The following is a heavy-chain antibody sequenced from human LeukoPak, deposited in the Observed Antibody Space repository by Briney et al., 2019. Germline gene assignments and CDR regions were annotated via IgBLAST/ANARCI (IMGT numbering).Heavy chain of an antibody. CDR2: IIPIFGTA. CDR3: ATRDRWLQLPFDY. Sequence: RASVKVSCKASGGTFSSYAISWVRQAPGQGLEWMGGIIPIFGTANYAQKFQGRVTITTDESTSTAYMELSSLRSEDTAVYYCATRDRWLQLPFDYWGQGTLVTVSS. J-gene: IGHJ4*02. D-gene: IGHD5-24*01. CDR1: GGTFSSYA. V-gene: IGHV1-69*05.